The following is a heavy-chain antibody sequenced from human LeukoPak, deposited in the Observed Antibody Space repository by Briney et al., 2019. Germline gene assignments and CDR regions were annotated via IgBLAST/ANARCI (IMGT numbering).Heavy chain of an antibody. J-gene: IGHJ5*02. D-gene: IGHD5-12*01. CDR3: AKMDIVATIYWFDP. V-gene: IGHV4-59*01. Sequence: SETLSLTCTVSGGSISSYYWSLIRQPPGKGLEWIGYIYYSGSTNYNPSLKSRVTISVDTSKNQFSLKLSSVTAADTAVYYCAKMDIVATIYWFDPWGQGTLVTVSS. CDR2: IYYSGST. CDR1: GGSISSYY.